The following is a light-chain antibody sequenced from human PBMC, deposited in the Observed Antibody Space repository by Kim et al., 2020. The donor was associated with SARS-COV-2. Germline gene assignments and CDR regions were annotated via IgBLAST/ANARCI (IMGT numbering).Light chain of an antibody. CDR3: SSYTSSSTSR. CDR2: DVS. Sequence: GQSIPISCTGTSSDVGGYNYVSWYQQHPGKAPKLMIYDVSNRPSGVSNRFSGSKSGNTASLTISGLQAEDEADYYCSSYTSSSTSRFGTGTKVTVL. J-gene: IGLJ1*01. V-gene: IGLV2-14*03. CDR1: SSDVGGYNY.